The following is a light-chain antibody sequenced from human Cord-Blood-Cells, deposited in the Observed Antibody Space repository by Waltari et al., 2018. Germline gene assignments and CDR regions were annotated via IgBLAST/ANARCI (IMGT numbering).Light chain of an antibody. CDR3: SSYTSSSTYV. Sequence: QSALTQPASVSGSPAQSITISCTGTSSDVGGYNYLSWYQQHPGKAPKLMIYDVSNRPSGVSNRFSGSKSGNTASLTISGLQAEDEADYYCSSYTSSSTYVFGTGTKVTVL. J-gene: IGLJ1*01. V-gene: IGLV2-14*01. CDR2: DVS. CDR1: SSDVGGYNY.